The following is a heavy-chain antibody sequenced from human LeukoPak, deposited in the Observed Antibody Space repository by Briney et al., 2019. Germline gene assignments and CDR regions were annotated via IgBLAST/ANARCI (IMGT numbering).Heavy chain of an antibody. V-gene: IGHV3-23*01. CDR2: ISGSGGKT. Sequence: GGSLRLSCAASGFTFSTYSMNWVRQAPGKGLEWVSAISGSGGKTYYADSAKGRFTISRDNSKNTLYLQMDSLRAEDTAVYYCAKDRYGSGSLSLADYWGQGTLVTVSS. CDR3: AKDRYGSGSLSLADY. J-gene: IGHJ4*02. CDR1: GFTFSTYS. D-gene: IGHD3-10*01.